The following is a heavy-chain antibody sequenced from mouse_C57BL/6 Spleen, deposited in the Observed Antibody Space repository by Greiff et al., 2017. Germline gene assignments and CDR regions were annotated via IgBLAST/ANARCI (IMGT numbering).Heavy chain of an antibody. CDR1: GYTFTSYW. CDR3: ARCYYGSSCGY. V-gene: IGHV1-64*01. CDR2: IHPNSGST. J-gene: IGHJ2*01. D-gene: IGHD1-1*01. Sequence: QVQLQQPGAELVKPGASVKLSCKASGYTFTSYWMHWVKQRPGQGLEWIGMIHPNSGSTNYNEKFKSKATLTVDTSSSPAYMQLSSLTSEDSAVCYCARCYYGSSCGYWGKGTTLTVAS.